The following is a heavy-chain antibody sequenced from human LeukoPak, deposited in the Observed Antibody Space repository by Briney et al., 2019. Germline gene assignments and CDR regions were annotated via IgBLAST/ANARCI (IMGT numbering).Heavy chain of an antibody. CDR2: ISSNGGST. V-gene: IGHV3-64*04. J-gene: IGHJ6*02. CDR3: ARRRAAAAGKVYGMDV. CDR1: GFTFSSYA. Sequence: GGSLRLSCSASGFTFSSYAMHWVRQAPGKGLEYVSAISSNGGSTYYADSVKGRFTISRDNSKNTLYLQMNSLRAEDTAVYYCARRRAAAAGKVYGMDVWGQGTTVTVSS. D-gene: IGHD6-13*01.